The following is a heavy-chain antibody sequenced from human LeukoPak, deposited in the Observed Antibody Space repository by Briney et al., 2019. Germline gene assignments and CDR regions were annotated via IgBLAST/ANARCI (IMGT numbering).Heavy chain of an antibody. D-gene: IGHD2-15*01. Sequence: GGSLRLSCAASGFTFSSYAMSWVRQAPGKGLEWVSAISGSGGSTYYADSVKGRFTISRDNSKNTVYLQMNSLRAEDTAVYYCARDDCSGGSCLDYWGQGTLVTVSS. V-gene: IGHV3-23*01. J-gene: IGHJ4*02. CDR3: ARDDCSGGSCLDY. CDR2: ISGSGGST. CDR1: GFTFSSYA.